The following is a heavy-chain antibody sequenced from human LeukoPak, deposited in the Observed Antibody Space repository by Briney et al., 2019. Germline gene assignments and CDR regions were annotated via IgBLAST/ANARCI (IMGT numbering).Heavy chain of an antibody. V-gene: IGHV4-30-4*08. J-gene: IGHJ5*02. CDR1: GGSISSGDYY. CDR2: IYYSGST. CDR3: ASKGPGYRGWFDP. Sequence: SETLSLTCTVSGGSISSGDYYWSWIRQPPGKGLEWIGYIYYSGSTYYNPSLKSRVTIPVDTSKNQFSLKLSSVTAADTAVYYCASKGPGYRGWFDPWGQGTLVTVSS. D-gene: IGHD3-9*01.